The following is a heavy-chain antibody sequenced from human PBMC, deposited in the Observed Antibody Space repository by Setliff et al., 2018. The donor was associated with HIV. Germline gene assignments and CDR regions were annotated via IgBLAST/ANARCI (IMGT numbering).Heavy chain of an antibody. CDR2: TYDSGST. J-gene: IGHJ4*02. D-gene: IGHD6-13*01. Sequence: SETLSLTCSVYGASISNSNCYWGWIRQPPGKGLEWLCGTYDSGSTSYNLSLSSRLTISVDTSKNQFSLKLSSVTAADTALYYCARGPQRLSSSSWSLFDYWGQGTLVTVSS. V-gene: IGHV4-39*01. CDR1: GASISNSNCY. CDR3: ARGPQRLSSSSWSLFDY.